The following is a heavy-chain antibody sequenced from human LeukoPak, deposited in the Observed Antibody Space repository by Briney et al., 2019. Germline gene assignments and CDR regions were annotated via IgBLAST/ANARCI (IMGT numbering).Heavy chain of an antibody. CDR3: ARDRIAAAVLDY. CDR2: INPYHGKT. V-gene: IGHV1-18*01. CDR1: GYNFITYG. J-gene: IGHJ4*02. Sequence: PAASVKVSCKASGYNFITYGFSWVRQAPGQGLEWMGWINPYHGKTKYAQKFQGRVTMTTDTSTNTAHMELRSLTSDDTAVYFCARDRIAAAVLDYWGQGTLVTVSS. D-gene: IGHD6-13*01.